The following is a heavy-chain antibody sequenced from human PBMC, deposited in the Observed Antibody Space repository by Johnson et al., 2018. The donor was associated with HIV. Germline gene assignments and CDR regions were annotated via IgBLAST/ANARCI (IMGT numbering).Heavy chain of an antibody. CDR1: GFSFTNYV. Sequence: QVQLVESGGGVVQPGRSLRLSCAASGFSFTNYVMHWVRQAPGKGLEWVAVISYDGSNKYYADSVKGRFTISRDNSKNTLYLQMNSLRAEDTAVYYCARGRARAFDIWGQGTMVTVSS. V-gene: IGHV3-30-3*01. D-gene: IGHD5-12*01. J-gene: IGHJ3*02. CDR2: ISYDGSNK. CDR3: ARGRARAFDI.